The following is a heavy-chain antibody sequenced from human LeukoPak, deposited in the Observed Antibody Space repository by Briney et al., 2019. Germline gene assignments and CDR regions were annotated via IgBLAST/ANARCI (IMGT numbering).Heavy chain of an antibody. V-gene: IGHV3-48*03. CDR1: GFTFSSYA. J-gene: IGHJ5*02. CDR2: ISSSGSTI. Sequence: GGSLRLSCAASGFTFSSYAMSWVRQAPGKGLEWVSYISSSGSTIYYADSVKGRFTISRDNAENSLYLQMNSLRAEDTAVYYCARGFWYDTTGWFDPWGQGTLVTVSS. D-gene: IGHD3-22*01. CDR3: ARGFWYDTTGWFDP.